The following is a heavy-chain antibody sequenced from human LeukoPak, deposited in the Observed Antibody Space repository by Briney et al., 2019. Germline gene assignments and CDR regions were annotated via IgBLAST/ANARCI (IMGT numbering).Heavy chain of an antibody. CDR2: MNPNSGNT. V-gene: IGHV1-8*01. Sequence: ASVKVSCKASGYTFTSYDINWVRQATGQGLEWMGWMNPNSGNTGYAQKFQGRVTMTRNTSISTAYMELSSLRSEDTAVYYCARDYRPADIVVVPAASGDWFDPWGQGTLVTVSS. CDR1: GYTFTSYD. J-gene: IGHJ5*02. D-gene: IGHD2-2*01. CDR3: ARDYRPADIVVVPAASGDWFDP.